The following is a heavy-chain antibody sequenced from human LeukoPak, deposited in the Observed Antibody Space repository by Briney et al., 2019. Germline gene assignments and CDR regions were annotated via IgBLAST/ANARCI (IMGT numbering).Heavy chain of an antibody. D-gene: IGHD6-13*01. V-gene: IGHV4-39*07. Sequence: SETLSLTCAVSGASIITSSYYWGWIPQPPGKGPEWIGSIYYSGTSYYNPSLKSRVTLSVDTSKNQFSLNLTSVTAADTAVYYCAREDSSSWYVDWGRGTLVTVSS. J-gene: IGHJ4*02. CDR2: IYYSGTS. CDR3: AREDSSSWYVD. CDR1: GASIITSSYY.